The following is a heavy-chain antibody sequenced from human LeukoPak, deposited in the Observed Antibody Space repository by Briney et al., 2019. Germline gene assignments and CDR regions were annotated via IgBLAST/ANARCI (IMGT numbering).Heavy chain of an antibody. Sequence: PGGSLRLSCAASGFTFSSYWMHWVRQAPGKGLVWVSRINSDGSSTSYADSVKGRFTISRDNAKNTLYLQMNRLRAEDTAVYYCARRYSGSYYDFDYWGQGTLVTVSS. CDR1: GFTFSSYW. J-gene: IGHJ4*02. D-gene: IGHD1-26*01. CDR2: INSDGSST. CDR3: ARRYSGSYYDFDY. V-gene: IGHV3-74*01.